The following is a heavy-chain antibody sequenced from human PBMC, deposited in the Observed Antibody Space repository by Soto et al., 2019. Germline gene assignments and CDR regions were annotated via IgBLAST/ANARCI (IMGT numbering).Heavy chain of an antibody. J-gene: IGHJ6*02. V-gene: IGHV4-31*03. CDR2: IYYSGST. CDR3: AREESGSYLPGDV. Sequence: QVQLQESSPGLVKPSQTLSLTCTVSGGSINSGGYYWSWIRQHPGKGLEWIGYIYYSGSTYYNPSLKSRVTISVDTSKNQFSLKLSSVTAADTALYYCAREESGSYLPGDVWGQGTTVTVSS. CDR1: GGSINSGGYY. D-gene: IGHD1-26*01.